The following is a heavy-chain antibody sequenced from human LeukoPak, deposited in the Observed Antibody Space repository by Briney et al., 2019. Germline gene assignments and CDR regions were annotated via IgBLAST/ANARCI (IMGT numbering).Heavy chain of an antibody. CDR1: GYTFTSYA. CDR2: INTNTGNP. CDR3: ARGGDGYNLDAFDI. Sequence: ASVKVSCKASGYTFTSYAMNWVRQAPGQGLEWMGWINTNTGNPTYAQGFTGRFVFSLDTSVGTAYLQISSLKAEDTAVYYCARGGDGYNLDAFDIWGQGTMVTVSS. J-gene: IGHJ3*02. V-gene: IGHV7-4-1*02. D-gene: IGHD5-24*01.